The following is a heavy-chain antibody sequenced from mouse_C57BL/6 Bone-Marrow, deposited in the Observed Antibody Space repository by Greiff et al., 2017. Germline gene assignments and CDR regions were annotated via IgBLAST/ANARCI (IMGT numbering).Heavy chain of an antibody. V-gene: IGHV1-54*01. D-gene: IGHD2-2*01. CDR3: ARRDLLWLPKFAY. CDR1: GYAFTNYL. Sequence: QVQLQQSGAELVRPGTSVKVSCKASGYAFTNYLIEWVKQRPGQGLEWIGVINPGSGGTNYNEKFKGKATLTADKSTSTAYMQLSSLTSEDSAVYFCARRDLLWLPKFAYWGQGTLVTVSA. J-gene: IGHJ3*01. CDR2: INPGSGGT.